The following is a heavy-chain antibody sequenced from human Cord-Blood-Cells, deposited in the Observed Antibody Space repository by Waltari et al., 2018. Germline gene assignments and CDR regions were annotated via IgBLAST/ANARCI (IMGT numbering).Heavy chain of an antibody. J-gene: IGHJ4*02. D-gene: IGHD3-10*01. V-gene: IGHV4-38-2*02. CDR1: GYSISSGYS. CDR2: IYHSGST. CDR3: AREAQNYGSGSDYDY. Sequence: QVLLQASGPGLVKPSETLSLPCAVSGYSISSGYSWGWLRPPPGKGLEWIGSIYHSGSTYYNPSLKSRVTISVDTSKNQFSRKLSSGTAADTAVYYCAREAQNYGSGSDYDYWGQGTLVTVSS.